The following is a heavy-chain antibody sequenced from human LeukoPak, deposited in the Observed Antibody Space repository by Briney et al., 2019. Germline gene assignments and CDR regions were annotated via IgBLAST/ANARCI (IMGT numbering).Heavy chain of an antibody. D-gene: IGHD6-13*01. J-gene: IGHJ5*02. CDR2: INPNSGGT. CDR3: ATVLRGIAAAGTRWFDP. V-gene: IGHV1-2*02. Sequence: GASVKVSCKASGYTFTGYYMHWVRQAPGQGLEWMGWINPNSGGTNYAQKFQGRVTMTRDTSISTAYMELSRLRSDDTAVYYCATVLRGIAAAGTRWFDPWGQGTLVTVSS. CDR1: GYTFTGYY.